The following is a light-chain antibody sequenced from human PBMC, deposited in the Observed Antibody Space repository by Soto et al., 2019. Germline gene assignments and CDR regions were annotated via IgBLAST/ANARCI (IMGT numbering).Light chain of an antibody. CDR3: QQYGSSPRT. CDR1: QSVSSDY. CDR2: DAS. Sequence: EIVLTQSPDTLSLSPGERATLSCRASQSVSSDYLVWYQQKPGQAPRLLIYDASNRATGIPDRFSGSGSGTDFTLTISRLEPEDFAVYYCQQYGSSPRTFGQGTKGDIK. V-gene: IGKV3-20*01. J-gene: IGKJ1*01.